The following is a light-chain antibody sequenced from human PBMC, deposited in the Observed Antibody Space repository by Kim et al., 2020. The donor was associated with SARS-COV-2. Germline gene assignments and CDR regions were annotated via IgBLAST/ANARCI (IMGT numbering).Light chain of an antibody. Sequence: PASISFRSSRSLLDSTGYDYLDWYLQKPGQSPQLLIYLGSNRASGVSDRFSGSGSRTDFTLKISRVEAEDVGVYYCMQTLQTPLTFGQGTKVDIK. CDR3: MQTLQTPLT. J-gene: IGKJ1*01. CDR2: LGS. V-gene: IGKV2-28*01. CDR1: RSLLDSTGYDY.